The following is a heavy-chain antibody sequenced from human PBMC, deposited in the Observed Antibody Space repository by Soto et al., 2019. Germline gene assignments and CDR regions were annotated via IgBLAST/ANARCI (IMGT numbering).Heavy chain of an antibody. V-gene: IGHV3-30-3*01. CDR2: ISYDGSNK. J-gene: IGHJ1*01. CDR3: ARAHIAVAEEAGYFQH. CDR1: GFTFSSYA. D-gene: IGHD6-19*01. Sequence: QVQLVESGGGVVQPGRSLRLSCAASGFTFSSYAMHWVRQAPGKGLEWVAVISYDGSNKYYADSVKGRFTISRDNSKNTLHLQMNRLRAEDTAVYYCARAHIAVAEEAGYFQHWGQGTLVTVSS.